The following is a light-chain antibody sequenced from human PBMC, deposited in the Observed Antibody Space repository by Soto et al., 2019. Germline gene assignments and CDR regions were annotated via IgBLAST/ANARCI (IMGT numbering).Light chain of an antibody. J-gene: IGLJ2*01. CDR3: SLYTSSSTVA. Sequence: QSALTQPPSVSTSPGQSVTIPGTATSSDVGAYNRVSWYQQYPGTPPKLMISEVNNRPSGVPDRFSGSKSGNTASLTISGLQAEDEADYYCSLYTSSSTVAFGGGTKVTVL. CDR1: SSDVGAYNR. V-gene: IGLV2-18*01. CDR2: EVN.